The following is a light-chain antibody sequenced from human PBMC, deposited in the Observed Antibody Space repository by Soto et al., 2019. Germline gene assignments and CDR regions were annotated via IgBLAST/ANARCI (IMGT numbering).Light chain of an antibody. V-gene: IGLV1-40*01. CDR2: GNT. CDR3: QSYDDSLSVHYV. CDR1: SSKNLSTYD. J-gene: IGLJ1*01. Sequence: QSVLTQPPSVSGAPGQRGTISCTGKSSKNLSTYDVQWYQQLPGTAPKLLIHGNTDRPSGVPDRFSGSKSGTSASLAITGLQADDEADYYCQSYDDSLSVHYVFGTGTKVTVL.